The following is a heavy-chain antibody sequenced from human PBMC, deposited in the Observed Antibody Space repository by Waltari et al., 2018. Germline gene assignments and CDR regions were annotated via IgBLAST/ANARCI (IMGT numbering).Heavy chain of an antibody. CDR2: IDPNRGGT. D-gene: IGHD6-13*01. J-gene: IGHJ4*02. Sequence: QVQLVQSGAEVKKPGASVKVSCKASGYTFTGYYMHWVRQAPGQGLEWMGWIDPNRGGTNYAQKFQGRVTMTRDTSISTAYMELSRLRSDDTAVYYCARDGSSSWYVFDYWGQGTLVTVSS. CDR1: GYTFTGYY. V-gene: IGHV1-2*02. CDR3: ARDGSSSWYVFDY.